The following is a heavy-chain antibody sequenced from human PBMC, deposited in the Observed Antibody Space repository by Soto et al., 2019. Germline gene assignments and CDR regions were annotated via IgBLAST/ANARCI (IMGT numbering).Heavy chain of an antibody. CDR1: GGSISSYY. D-gene: IGHD6-13*01. CDR3: ASSNIAAAGFYYCGMDV. Sequence: PSETLSLTCTVSGGSISSYYWSWIRQPPGKGLEWIGYIYYSGSPNYNPSLKSRVTISVDTSKNQFSLKLSSVTAADTAVYYCASSNIAAAGFYYCGMDVWGRGTTVTVAS. CDR2: IYYSGSP. V-gene: IGHV4-59*01. J-gene: IGHJ6*02.